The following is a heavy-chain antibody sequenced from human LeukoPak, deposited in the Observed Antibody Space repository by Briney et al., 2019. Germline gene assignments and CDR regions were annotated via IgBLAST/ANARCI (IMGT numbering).Heavy chain of an antibody. CDR3: ARLRSGGQVAGVYFDY. D-gene: IGHD6-19*01. J-gene: IGHJ4*02. Sequence: SETLSLTCTVSGGSISSYFWSWIRQPPGKGLEWIGEINQSGSTNYNPSLKSRVTISIDTSKNHFSLKLSSVTAADTAVYYCARLRSGGQVAGVYFDYWGQGTLVTVSS. V-gene: IGHV4-34*01. CDR1: GGSISSYF. CDR2: INQSGST.